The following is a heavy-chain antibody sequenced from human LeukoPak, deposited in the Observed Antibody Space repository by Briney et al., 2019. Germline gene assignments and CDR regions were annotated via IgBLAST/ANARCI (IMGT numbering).Heavy chain of an antibody. Sequence: SETLSLTCTVSADSISSYFWSFYWSWIRQPPGKGLEWIGYIYYSGSPNYNPSLKSRVTISVDTSKNQFSLKLSSVTAADTAVYYCARDQRSYDILTGYYNRYFDLWGRGTLVTVSS. CDR2: IYYSGSP. CDR3: ARDQRSYDILTGYYNRYFDL. J-gene: IGHJ2*01. D-gene: IGHD3-9*01. V-gene: IGHV4-59*01. CDR1: ADSISSYFWSFY.